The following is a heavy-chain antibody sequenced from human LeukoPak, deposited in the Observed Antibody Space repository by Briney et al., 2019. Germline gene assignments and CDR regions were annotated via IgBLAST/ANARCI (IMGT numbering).Heavy chain of an antibody. CDR1: GFTFSSYS. J-gene: IGHJ4*02. D-gene: IGHD3-9*01. CDR3: ARRLLTGYYEF. V-gene: IGHV3-66*01. CDR2: FYSGDTT. Sequence: HPGGSLRLSCAASGFTFSSYSMNWVRQAPGKGLEWVSVFYSGDTTYYANSVKGRFTISRDSSKNMLYLQMNSLRAEDTAVYYCARRLLTGYYEFWGQGTLVTVSS.